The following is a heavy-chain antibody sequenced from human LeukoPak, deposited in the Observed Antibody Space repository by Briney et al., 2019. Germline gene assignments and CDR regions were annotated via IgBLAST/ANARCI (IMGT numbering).Heavy chain of an antibody. CDR1: GFTFSSYS. D-gene: IGHD2-21*02. Sequence: GGSLRLSCAASGFTFSSYSMNWVRQAPGKGPEWVSSISSSSSYIYYADSVKGRFTISRDNAKNSLYLQMNSLRAEDTAVYYCASSSEHIVVVTAIGDRYDAFDIWGQGTMVTVSS. CDR3: ASSSEHIVVVTAIGDRYDAFDI. V-gene: IGHV3-21*01. CDR2: ISSSSSYI. J-gene: IGHJ3*02.